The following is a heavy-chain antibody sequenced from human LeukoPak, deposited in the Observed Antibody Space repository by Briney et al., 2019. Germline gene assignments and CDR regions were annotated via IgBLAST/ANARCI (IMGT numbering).Heavy chain of an antibody. J-gene: IGHJ6*03. CDR2: IYPYDSDS. D-gene: IGHD3-10*01. CDR3: ARRAGLWFGENYYYYMDV. V-gene: IGHV5-51*01. Sequence: GESLKISCKGSGYTFTSYWIGWVRQMPGKGLEWMGIIYPYDSDSTYSPSFQGQVTFSADKSISTAYLQWSSLKASDTAIYYCARRAGLWFGENYYYYMDVWGKGTTVTVSS. CDR1: GYTFTSYW.